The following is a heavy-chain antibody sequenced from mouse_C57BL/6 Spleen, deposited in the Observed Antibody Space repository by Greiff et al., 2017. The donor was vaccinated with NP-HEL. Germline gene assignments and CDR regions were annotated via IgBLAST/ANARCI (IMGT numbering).Heavy chain of an antibody. V-gene: IGHV14-4*01. CDR3: TGVVAGAMDY. Sequence: EVQLVESGAELVRPGASVKLSCTASGFNIKDDYMHWVKQRPEQGLEWIGWIDPENGDTEYASKFQGKATITADTSSNTAYLQLSSLISEDTAVYYCTGVVAGAMDYWGQGTSVTVSS. J-gene: IGHJ4*01. CDR2: IDPENGDT. D-gene: IGHD1-1*01. CDR1: GFNIKDDY.